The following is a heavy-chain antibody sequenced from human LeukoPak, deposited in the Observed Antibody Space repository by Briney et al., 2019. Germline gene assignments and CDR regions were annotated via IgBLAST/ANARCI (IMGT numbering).Heavy chain of an antibody. D-gene: IGHD6-19*01. CDR3: ARDRGSEAGFDY. V-gene: IGHV4-59*01. J-gene: IGHJ4*02. Sequence: SETLSLTCTVSGGSISSYYWRWIRQPPGKGLEWIGFIYSSGSTNYNPSLKSRVTISVVTSKNQLSLTLSSVTAADTAVYYCARDRGSEAGFDYWGRGTLVTVSS. CDR2: IYSSGST. CDR1: GGSISSYY.